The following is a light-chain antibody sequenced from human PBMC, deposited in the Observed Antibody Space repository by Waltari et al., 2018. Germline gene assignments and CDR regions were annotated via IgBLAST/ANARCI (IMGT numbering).Light chain of an antibody. CDR2: FDD. V-gene: IGLV3-21*04. CDR3: QVWDDTDDHVI. CDR1: NIEKKT. J-gene: IGLJ2*01. Sequence: YVLKQPPSVSVAPGQTAIISCGGQNIEKKTGQWYQQKPGQAPVLVMSFDDDRPPGIPERFSASKSGDTATLTVTNVEAGDEADFYCQVWDDTDDHVIFGGGTKLTVL.